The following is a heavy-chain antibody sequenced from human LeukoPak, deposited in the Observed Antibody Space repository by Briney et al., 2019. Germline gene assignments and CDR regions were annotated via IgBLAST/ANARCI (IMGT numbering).Heavy chain of an antibody. CDR2: INHSGST. D-gene: IGHD1-26*01. Sequence: SETLPLTCAVYGGSFSGYYWSWIRQPPGKGLEWIGEINHSGSTNYNPSLKSRVTISVDTSKNQFSLKLSSVTAADTAVYYCAREEGAIGYFDYWGQGTLVTVSS. CDR3: AREEGAIGYFDY. J-gene: IGHJ4*02. V-gene: IGHV4-34*01. CDR1: GGSFSGYY.